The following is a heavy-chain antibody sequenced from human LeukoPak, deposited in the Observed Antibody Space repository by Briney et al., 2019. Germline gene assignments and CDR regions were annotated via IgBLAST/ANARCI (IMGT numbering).Heavy chain of an antibody. CDR1: GFTFSSYW. CDR3: ARVVVVVAATWFDP. CDR2: IKQDGSEK. V-gene: IGHV3-7*03. Sequence: GGSLRLSCAASGFTFSSYWVSWVRQAPGKGREWVANIKQDGSEKYYVDSVKGRFTISRDNAKNSLYLQMNSLRAEDTAVYYCARVVVVVAATWFDPWGQGTLVTVSS. J-gene: IGHJ5*02. D-gene: IGHD2-15*01.